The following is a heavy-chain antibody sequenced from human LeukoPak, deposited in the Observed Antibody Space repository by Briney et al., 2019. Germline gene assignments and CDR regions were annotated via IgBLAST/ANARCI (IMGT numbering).Heavy chain of an antibody. Sequence: ASVKVSCKASGYTFTSYYMHWVRQAPGQGLEWMGIINPRGSTTYAQKFQGRVTMTRDTSTSTVYMELSSLRSEDTAVYYCARGATVTDFDYWGQGTLATVSS. CDR2: INPRGST. V-gene: IGHV1-46*01. CDR1: GYTFTSYY. CDR3: ARGATVTDFDY. D-gene: IGHD4-17*01. J-gene: IGHJ4*02.